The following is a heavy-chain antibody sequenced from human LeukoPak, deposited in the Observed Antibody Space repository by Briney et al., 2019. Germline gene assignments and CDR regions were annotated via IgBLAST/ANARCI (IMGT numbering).Heavy chain of an antibody. CDR2: IIPNSGAT. J-gene: IGHJ3*02. V-gene: IGHV1-2*06. Sequence: ASVKVSCKPSGYTFTAYHMHWVRQAPGQGLEWMGRIIPNSGATNYAQNFQDRVTLTRDTSTSTAYMELSRLRPDDTAVYFCARGISGGFDIWGQGTMVTVSS. CDR3: ARGISGGFDI. CDR1: GYTFTAYH. D-gene: IGHD2-21*01.